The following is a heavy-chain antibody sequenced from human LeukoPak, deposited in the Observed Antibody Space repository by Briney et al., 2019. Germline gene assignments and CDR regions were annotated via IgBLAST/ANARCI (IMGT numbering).Heavy chain of an antibody. CDR1: GGSISSYY. Sequence: SETLSLTCTVSGGSISSYYWSWIRQPPGKGLEWIGDIYYSGSTNYNPSLKSRVTISVDTSKNQFSLKLSSVTAADTAVYYCARVIYYDILTGSYNVYDYWGQGTLVTVSS. J-gene: IGHJ4*02. CDR2: IYYSGST. CDR3: ARVIYYDILTGSYNVYDY. V-gene: IGHV4-59*01. D-gene: IGHD3-9*01.